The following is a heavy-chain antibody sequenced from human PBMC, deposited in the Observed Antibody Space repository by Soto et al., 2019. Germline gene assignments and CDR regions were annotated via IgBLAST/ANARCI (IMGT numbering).Heavy chain of an antibody. J-gene: IGHJ4*02. V-gene: IGHV1-69*02. CDR2: IIPILGIA. Sequence: QVQLVQSGAEVKKPGSSVKVSCEASGGTFSSYTISWVRQAPGQGLEWMGRIIPILGIANYAQKFQGRVTITADKSTSTAYMELNSLRSEDTAVYYCARGRDSGSDIPDYWGQGTLVTVSS. D-gene: IGHD5-12*01. CDR1: GGTFSSYT. CDR3: ARGRDSGSDIPDY.